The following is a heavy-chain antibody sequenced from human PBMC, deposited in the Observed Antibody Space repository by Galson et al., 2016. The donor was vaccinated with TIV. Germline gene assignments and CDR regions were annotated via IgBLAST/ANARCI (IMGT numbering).Heavy chain of an antibody. V-gene: IGHV2-5*02. CDR2: IYWDGAK. CDR1: GFPLSTSGEG. J-gene: IGHJ4*02. CDR3: AVARGGGYNFDS. Sequence: ALVKPTQTLTLTCAFSGFPLSTSGEGVAWVRQPPGRALEWLALIYWDGAKRYSPSLKSRLTITKDTSKKQVVLTMANMYPLDTATYYCAVARGGGYNFDSWGQGTLVTVSS. D-gene: IGHD3-16*01.